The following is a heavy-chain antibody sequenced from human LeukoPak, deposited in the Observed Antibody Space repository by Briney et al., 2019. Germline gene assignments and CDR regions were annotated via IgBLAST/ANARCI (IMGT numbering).Heavy chain of an antibody. CDR1: GDSISSYY. Sequence: SETLSLTCIVSGDSISSYYWSWIRQPPGKGLEWIGYIYYSGTTNYNPSLKSRVTISVDTSKNQFSLKLSSVTAADTAVYYCARRSRGITIFGVAQYFDSWGQGTLVTVSS. J-gene: IGHJ4*02. V-gene: IGHV4-59*08. CDR2: IYYSGTT. CDR3: ARRSRGITIFGVAQYFDS. D-gene: IGHD3-3*01.